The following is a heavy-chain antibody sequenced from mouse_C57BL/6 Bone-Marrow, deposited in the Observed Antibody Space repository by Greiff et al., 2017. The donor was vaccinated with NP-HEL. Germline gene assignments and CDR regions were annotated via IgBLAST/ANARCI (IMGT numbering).Heavy chain of an antibody. J-gene: IGHJ3*01. CDR1: GYTFTSYW. V-gene: IGHV1-50*01. Sequence: VQLQQPGAELVKPGASVKLSCKASGYTFTSYWMQWVKQRPGQGLEWIGEIDPSDSYTNYNQKFKGKATLTVDTSSSTAYMQLSSLTSEDSAVYYCARALITTVVATKGFAYWGQGTLVTVSA. CDR2: IDPSDSYT. D-gene: IGHD1-1*01. CDR3: ARALITTVVATKGFAY.